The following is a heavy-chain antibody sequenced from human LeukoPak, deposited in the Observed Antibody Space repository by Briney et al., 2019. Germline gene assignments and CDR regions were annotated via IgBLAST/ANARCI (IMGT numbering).Heavy chain of an antibody. J-gene: IGHJ4*02. Sequence: ASVKVSCKASGYTFTSYYMHWVRQAPGQGLEWMGIINPSGGSTSYAQKFQGRVTMTRDTSTSTVYMELSSLRSEDTAVYYSARVATMIVVVNYFDYWGQGTLVTVSS. D-gene: IGHD3-22*01. V-gene: IGHV1-46*01. CDR2: INPSGGST. CDR1: GYTFTSYY. CDR3: ARVATMIVVVNYFDY.